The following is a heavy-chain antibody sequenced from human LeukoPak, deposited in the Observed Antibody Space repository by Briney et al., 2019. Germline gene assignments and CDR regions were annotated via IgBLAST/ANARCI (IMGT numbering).Heavy chain of an antibody. CDR2: IYHSGDT. V-gene: IGHV4-38-2*01. CDR3: ARGWFHGDY. D-gene: IGHD6-19*01. CDR1: SYSISSGYY. Sequence: SETLSLTCAVSSYSISSGYYWGWIRQPPGKGLEWIGTIYHSGDTYYNPSLKSRLTISLDTSKNQFSLKLSSVTAADTAVYYCARGWFHGDYWGQGTLVTVSS. J-gene: IGHJ4*02.